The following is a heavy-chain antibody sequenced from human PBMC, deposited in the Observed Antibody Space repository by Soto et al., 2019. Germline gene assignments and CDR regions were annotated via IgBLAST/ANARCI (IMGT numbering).Heavy chain of an antibody. CDR3: ARGKGRASDFWSGYYPPYYDY. D-gene: IGHD3-3*01. V-gene: IGHV6-1*01. CDR2: TYYRSKWYN. Sequence: SPTLSLTCAISGDSVSSNSAAWTWIRQSPSRGLEWLGRTYYRSKWYNDYAVSVKSRITINPDTSKNQFSLQLNSVTPEDTAVYYCARGKGRASDFWSGYYPPYYDYWGQGT. CDR1: GDSVSSNSAA. J-gene: IGHJ4*02.